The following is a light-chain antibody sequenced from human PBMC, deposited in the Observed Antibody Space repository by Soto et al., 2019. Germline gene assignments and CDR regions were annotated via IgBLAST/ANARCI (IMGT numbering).Light chain of an antibody. V-gene: IGLV2-14*01. J-gene: IGLJ1*01. CDR1: SSDVGGYNR. CDR3: YSYRSGSAHV. CDR2: EVT. Sequence: QSVLTQPASVSGSPGQSITISCTGTSSDVGGYNRVSWYQQHLDKAPKLIIYEVTNRPSGISNRFSGSKSGDTASLTISGLQAEDEADYYCYSYRSGSAHVFGTGTKVTVL.